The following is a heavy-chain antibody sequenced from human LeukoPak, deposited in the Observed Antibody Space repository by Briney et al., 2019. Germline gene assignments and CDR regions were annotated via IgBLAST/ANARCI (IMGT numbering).Heavy chain of an antibody. CDR3: ARATPVEMATSYYYFDY. V-gene: IGHV4-34*01. Sequence: PSETLSLTCAVYGGSFSGYYWSWIRQPPGKGLEWIGEINHSGSTNYNPSLKSRVTISVDTSKNQFSLKLSSVTAADTAVYYCARATPVEMATSYYYFDYWGQGTLVTASS. J-gene: IGHJ4*02. CDR2: INHSGST. D-gene: IGHD5-24*01. CDR1: GGSFSGYY.